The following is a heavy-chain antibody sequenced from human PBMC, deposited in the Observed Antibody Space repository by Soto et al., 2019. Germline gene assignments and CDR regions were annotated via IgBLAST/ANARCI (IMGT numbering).Heavy chain of an antibody. Sequence: SETLSLTFAVYCGSFSGYYWRWIRQPPGKGLEWIGEINHSGSTNYNPSLKSRVTISVDTSKNQFSLKLSSVTAADTAVYYCARDSLISRITIFGVVIGQPHNYYYYGMDVWGQGTTVT. D-gene: IGHD3-3*01. CDR1: CGSFSGYY. J-gene: IGHJ6*02. V-gene: IGHV4-34*01. CDR2: INHSGST. CDR3: ARDSLISRITIFGVVIGQPHNYYYYGMDV.